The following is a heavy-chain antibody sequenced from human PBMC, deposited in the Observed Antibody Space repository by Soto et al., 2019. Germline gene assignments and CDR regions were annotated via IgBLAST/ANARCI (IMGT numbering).Heavy chain of an antibody. CDR2: IRSNAHGGTT. CDR1: GFTFINAW. D-gene: IGHD1-26*01. J-gene: IGHJ4*02. Sequence: EVQLVESGGGLVKPGDSLRLSCAASGFTFINAWMSWVRQAPGKGLEWVGRIRSNAHGGTTDYGAPVNVRFAISRDDSENTVYLQMNSLKTEDTAVYYCTIDGLYSGGFDFWGQGTLVTVSS. CDR3: TIDGLYSGGFDF. V-gene: IGHV3-15*01.